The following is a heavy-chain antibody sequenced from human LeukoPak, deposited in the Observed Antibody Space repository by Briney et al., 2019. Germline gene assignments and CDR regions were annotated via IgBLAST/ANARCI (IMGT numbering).Heavy chain of an antibody. CDR1: GYSLTHLS. Sequence: ASVKVSCKVSGYSLTHLSIHLVRQAPGKGLEWMGGFDPDDGETIYAQKFQGRVTMTEDTSADIAYMELSSLKSEDTALYYCARIDRGGYNFPFYFDYWGQGTLVTVSS. V-gene: IGHV1-24*01. J-gene: IGHJ4*02. D-gene: IGHD5-24*01. CDR2: FDPDDGET. CDR3: ARIDRGGYNFPFYFDY.